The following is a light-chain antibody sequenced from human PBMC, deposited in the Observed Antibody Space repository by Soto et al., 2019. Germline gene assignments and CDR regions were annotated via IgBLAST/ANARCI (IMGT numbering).Light chain of an antibody. CDR1: QSISSW. Sequence: DIQMPQSPSTRSASVPDRVNITGRASQSISSWLAWYQQKPGKAPKLLIYKASSLESGVPSRFSGSGSGTEFTLTISSLQPDDFATYYCQQYNSYLWTCGQGTKGDIK. CDR2: KAS. V-gene: IGKV1-5*03. J-gene: IGKJ1*01. CDR3: QQYNSYLWT.